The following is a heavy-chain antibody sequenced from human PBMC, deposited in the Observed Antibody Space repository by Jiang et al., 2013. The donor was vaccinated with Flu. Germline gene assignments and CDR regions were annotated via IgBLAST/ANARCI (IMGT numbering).Heavy chain of an antibody. D-gene: IGHD3-3*01. V-gene: IGHV4-61*01. Sequence: TCTVSGGSVSSGSYYWSWIRQPPGKGLEWIGYIYYSGSTNYNPSLKSRVTISVDTSKNQFSLKLSSVTAADTAVYYCARETRSGYSPEYYFDYWGQGTLVTVSS. J-gene: IGHJ4*02. CDR2: IYYSGST. CDR3: ARETRSGYSPEYYFDY. CDR1: GGSVSSGSYY.